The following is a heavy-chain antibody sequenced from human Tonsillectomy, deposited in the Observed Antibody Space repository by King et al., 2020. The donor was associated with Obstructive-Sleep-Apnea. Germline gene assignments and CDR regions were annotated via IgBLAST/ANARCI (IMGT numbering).Heavy chain of an antibody. CDR3: ARGSLLQAGIDY. J-gene: IGHJ4*01. Sequence: VQLVESGGGLVQPGGSLRLSCGGSGFTFSDYWFHWARHGPGKGLVWVARINTDGTITTYADSVRGRFTISRDDAGSTVYLQKDSLTAEDSAVYLCARGSLLQAGIDYWGRGAPVTVSP. CDR2: INTDGTIT. V-gene: IGHV3-74*01. D-gene: IGHD6-13*01. CDR1: GFTFSDYW.